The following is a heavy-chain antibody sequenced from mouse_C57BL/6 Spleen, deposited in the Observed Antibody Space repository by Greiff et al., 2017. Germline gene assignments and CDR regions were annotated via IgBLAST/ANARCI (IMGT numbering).Heavy chain of an antibody. D-gene: IGHD1-1*01. V-gene: IGHV1-53*01. CDR1: GYTFTSYW. Sequence: QVQLKQPGTELVKPGASVKLSCKASGYTFTSYWMHWVKQRPGQGLEWIGNINPSNGGTNYNEKFKSKATLTVDKSSSTAYMQLSSLTSEDSAVYYCARNPGPDYGSSYVDYWGQGTTLTVSS. CDR2: INPSNGGT. CDR3: ARNPGPDYGSSYVDY. J-gene: IGHJ2*01.